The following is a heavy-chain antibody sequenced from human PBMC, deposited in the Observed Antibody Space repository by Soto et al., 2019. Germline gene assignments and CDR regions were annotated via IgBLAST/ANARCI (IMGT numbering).Heavy chain of an antibody. CDR1: GYSFTSYW. Sequence: GESLKISCKASGYSFTSYWIGWVRQMPGKGLEWMGIIYPGDSDTRYSPSFQGQVTISADKSISTAYLQWSSLKASDTAMYYCARRVKYSSGWIWFDPWGQGTLVTVS. J-gene: IGHJ5*02. CDR3: ARRVKYSSGWIWFDP. D-gene: IGHD6-25*01. V-gene: IGHV5-51*01. CDR2: IYPGDSDT.